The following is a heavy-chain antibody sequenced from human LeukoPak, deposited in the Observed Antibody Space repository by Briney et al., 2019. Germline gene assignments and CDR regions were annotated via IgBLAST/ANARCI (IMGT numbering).Heavy chain of an antibody. CDR2: IYSGGST. Sequence: GGSLRLSCAASGFTVSSNYMSWVRQAPGKGLEWVSVIYSGGSTYYADSVKGRFTISRDNSKNTLYLQMNSLRAEDTAVYYCARDSSSSSWYRGYFDYWAREPWSPSPQ. CDR1: GFTVSSNY. CDR3: ARDSSSSSWYRGYFDY. J-gene: IGHJ4*02. D-gene: IGHD6-13*01. V-gene: IGHV3-66*01.